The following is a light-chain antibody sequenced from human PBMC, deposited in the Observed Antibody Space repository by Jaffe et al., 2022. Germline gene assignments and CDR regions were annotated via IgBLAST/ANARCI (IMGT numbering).Light chain of an antibody. CDR3: LLYDTGPRWV. CDR2: TTN. J-gene: IGLJ3*02. V-gene: IGLV7-43*01. CDR1: TGAVTSGNY. Sequence: QTVVTQEPSLTVSPGGAVTLTCASSTGAVTSGNYPNWFQQKPGQAPRALIYTTNNKHSWTPARFSGSLLGGKAALTLSDVQPEDEAEYFCLLYDTGPRWVFGGGTKLTVL.